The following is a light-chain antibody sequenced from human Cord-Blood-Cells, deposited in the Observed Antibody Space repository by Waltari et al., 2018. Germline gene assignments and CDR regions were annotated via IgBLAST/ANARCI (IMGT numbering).Light chain of an antibody. J-gene: IGKJ1*01. CDR2: GAS. CDR1: QGVSSSY. CDR3: QHYGSAVWT. V-gene: IGKV3-20*01. Sequence: EIVLTQSPGTLPLSPGERATLSCRAIQGVSSSYLAWYQQKPGQAPRLLISGASSRATGIPDMFRGRGSGTDFTLTTSRLEPEDCAVYYCQHYGSAVWTFGQGTKVEIK.